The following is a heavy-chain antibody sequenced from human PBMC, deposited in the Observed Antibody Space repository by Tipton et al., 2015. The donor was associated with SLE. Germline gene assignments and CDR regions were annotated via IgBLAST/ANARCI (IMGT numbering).Heavy chain of an antibody. D-gene: IGHD6-19*01. CDR1: GDSISSGGYY. CDR2: IYYTDDT. V-gene: IGHV4-31*03. CDR3: ARFSGVDY. Sequence: TLSLTCTVSGDSISSGGYYWSWIRQHPGKGLEWIGYIYYTDDTYYNPSLKSRISISVDTSKNYFSLKPTSVTAADTAVYYCARFSGVDYWGQGIPVTVSS. J-gene: IGHJ4*02.